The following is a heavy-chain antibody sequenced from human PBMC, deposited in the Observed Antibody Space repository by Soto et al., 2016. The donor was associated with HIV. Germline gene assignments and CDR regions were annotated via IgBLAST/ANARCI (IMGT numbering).Heavy chain of an antibody. CDR1: GYTFTSYG. Sequence: QVQLVQSGAEVKKPGTSVKVSCKASGYTFTSYGISWVRQAPGQGLEWMGWISAYNGNTNYAQKLQGRVTMTTDTSTSTAYMELRSLRSDDTAVYYCARDRRRYYDYVWGSPWGQGTLVTVSS. CDR2: ISAYNGNT. CDR3: ARDRRRYYDYVWGSP. D-gene: IGHD3-16*01. V-gene: IGHV1-18*01. J-gene: IGHJ5*02.